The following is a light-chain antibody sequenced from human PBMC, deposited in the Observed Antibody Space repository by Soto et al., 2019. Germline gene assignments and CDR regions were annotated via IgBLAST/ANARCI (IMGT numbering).Light chain of an antibody. V-gene: IGLV2-14*01. Sequence: QSALTQPASVSGSPGQSITISCTGTSSDVGGYNYVSWYQQHPGKAPKLMIYEVSNRPSGVPDRVSGSKSGNTASLTISGLQAEDEADYYCCSYTGSSWVFGTGTKVTVL. CDR2: EVS. CDR3: CSYTGSSWV. J-gene: IGLJ1*01. CDR1: SSDVGGYNY.